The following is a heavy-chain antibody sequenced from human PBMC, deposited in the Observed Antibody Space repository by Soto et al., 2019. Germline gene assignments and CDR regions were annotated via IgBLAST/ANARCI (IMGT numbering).Heavy chain of an antibody. D-gene: IGHD1-1*01. J-gene: IGHJ4*02. V-gene: IGHV6-1*01. CDR2: TYYRSKWYN. CDR3: ARGPYTWNDHRTLLFDY. CDR1: GDSVSSNSAA. Sequence: SQTLSLTCAISGDSVSSNSAAWNWIRQSPSRGLEWLGRTYYRSKWYNDYAVSVKSRITINPDTSKNQFSLQLNSVTPEDTAVYYCARGPYTWNDHRTLLFDYWGQGTLVTVSS.